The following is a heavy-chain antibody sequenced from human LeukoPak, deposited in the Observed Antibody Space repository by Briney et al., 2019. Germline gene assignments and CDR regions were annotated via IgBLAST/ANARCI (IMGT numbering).Heavy chain of an antibody. V-gene: IGHV4-59*01. CDR1: GGSISSYY. CDR3: ARALEYSGYDPSTYYFDY. D-gene: IGHD5-12*01. J-gene: IGHJ4*02. Sequence: SETLSLTCTVSGGSISSYYWSWIRQPPGKGLEWIGYIYYSGSTNYNPSLKSRVTISVDTSKNQFSLKLSSVAAADTAVYYCARALEYSGYDPSTYYFDYWGQGTLVTVSS. CDR2: IYYSGST.